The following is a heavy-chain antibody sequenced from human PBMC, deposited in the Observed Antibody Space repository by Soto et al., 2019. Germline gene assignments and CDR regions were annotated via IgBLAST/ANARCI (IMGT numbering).Heavy chain of an antibody. D-gene: IGHD3-10*01. J-gene: IGHJ4*02. CDR2: IKSKTDGGTT. Sequence: SVSNAWMTWVRPAPGKGLAWVGRIKSKTDGGTTDYAAPVKGRFTISRDDSKNTVYLQMNSVKTEDTSVYYCTTGGGVWFGELYVYWGQGTLVTVSS. CDR3: TTGGGVWFGELYVY. V-gene: IGHV3-15*07. CDR1: SVSNAW.